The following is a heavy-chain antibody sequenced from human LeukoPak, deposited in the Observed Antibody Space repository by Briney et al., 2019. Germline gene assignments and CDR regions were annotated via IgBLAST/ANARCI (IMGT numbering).Heavy chain of an antibody. J-gene: IGHJ4*02. D-gene: IGHD3-3*01. CDR2: IYYSGST. CDR1: GGSISSGDYY. CDR3: ARDRRYDFWSGYYFDY. V-gene: IGHV4-30-4*08. Sequence: SQTLSLTCTVSGGSISSGDYYWSWIRQPPGKGLEWIGYIYYSGSTYYNPSLKSRVTISVDTSKNQFSLKLSSVTAADTAVYYCARDRRYDFWSGYYFDYWGQGTLVTVSS.